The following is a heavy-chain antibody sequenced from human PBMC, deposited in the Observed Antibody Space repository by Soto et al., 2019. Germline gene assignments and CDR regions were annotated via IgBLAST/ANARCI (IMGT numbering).Heavy chain of an antibody. CDR3: ASWAPYSSSPGYYYGMDV. D-gene: IGHD6-6*01. CDR1: GYTFTSYD. J-gene: IGHJ6*02. V-gene: IGHV1-8*01. Sequence: ASVKVSCKASGYTFTSYDINWVRQATGQGLEWMGWMNPNSGNTGYAQKFQGRVTMTRNNSISTAYMELSSLRSEDTAVYYCASWAPYSSSPGYYYGMDVWGQGTTVTVSS. CDR2: MNPNSGNT.